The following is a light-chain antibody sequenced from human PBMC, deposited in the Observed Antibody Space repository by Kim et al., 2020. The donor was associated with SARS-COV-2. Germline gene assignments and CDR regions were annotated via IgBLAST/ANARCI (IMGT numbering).Light chain of an antibody. V-gene: IGLV3-9*01. Sequence: VALGQTARITCGGNNIGSKRVHWYQQKPGQAPVLVIYRDTNRPSGIPERFSGSNSGNTATLTISGAQAGDEADYYCQVWDSTAYVFGTGTKVTVL. CDR2: RDT. CDR3: QVWDSTAYV. CDR1: NIGSKR. J-gene: IGLJ1*01.